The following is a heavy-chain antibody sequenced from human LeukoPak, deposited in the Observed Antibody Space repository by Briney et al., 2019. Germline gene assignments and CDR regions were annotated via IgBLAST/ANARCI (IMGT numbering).Heavy chain of an antibody. CDR1: GFTFSTYG. CDR2: IKQDGSEK. V-gene: IGHV3-7*01. D-gene: IGHD3-16*02. J-gene: IGHJ3*02. CDR3: ARERIGDYVWGSYRSYDAFDI. Sequence: GGSLRLSCAASGFTFSTYGMSWVRQTPGKGLEWVANIKQDGSEKYYVDSVKGRFSISRDNAKNSLYLQMNSLRAEDTAVYFCARERIGDYVWGSYRSYDAFDIWGQGTMVTVSS.